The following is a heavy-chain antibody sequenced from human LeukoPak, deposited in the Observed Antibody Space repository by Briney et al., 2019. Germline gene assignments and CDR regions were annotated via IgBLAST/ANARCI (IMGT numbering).Heavy chain of an antibody. Sequence: GGSLRLSCTASGFTFSSYAMNWVRQAPGKGLEWVSGISGSGGSTYYADSVKGRFTISRDKSKNTLYLQMNGLRAEDTAVYYCAKSRGYYYYYGMDVWGQGTTVTVSS. CDR3: AKSRGYYYYYGMDV. J-gene: IGHJ6*02. CDR2: ISGSGGST. CDR1: GFTFSSYA. V-gene: IGHV3-23*01.